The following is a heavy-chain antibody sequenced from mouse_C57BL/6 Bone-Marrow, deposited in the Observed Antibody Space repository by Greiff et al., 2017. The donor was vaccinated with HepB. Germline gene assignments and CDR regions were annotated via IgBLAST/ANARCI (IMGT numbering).Heavy chain of an antibody. V-gene: IGHV1-50*01. J-gene: IGHJ2*01. CDR3: ARRGYYYGSSSDYFDY. CDR2: IDPSDSYT. D-gene: IGHD1-1*01. Sequence: VQLQQPGAELVKPGASVKLSCKASGYTFTSYWMQWVKQRPGQGLEWIGEIDPSDSYTNYNQKFKGKATLTVDPTSSTAYMQLSSLTSEDSAVYYCARRGYYYGSSSDYFDYWGQGTTLTVSS. CDR1: GYTFTSYW.